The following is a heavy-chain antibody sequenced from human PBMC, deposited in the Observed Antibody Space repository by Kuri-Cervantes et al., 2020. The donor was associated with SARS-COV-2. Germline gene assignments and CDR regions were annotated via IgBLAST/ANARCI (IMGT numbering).Heavy chain of an antibody. CDR3: ARLGLADGYNFYYYYYGMDV. Sequence: GGSLRLSCAASGFTFSSYAMHWVRQAPGKGLEWVAVISYDGSNKYYADSVKGRFTISRDNSKNTLYLQMNSLRAEDTAVYYCARLGLADGYNFYYYYYGMDVWGQGTTVTVSS. D-gene: IGHD5-24*01. CDR2: ISYDGSNK. J-gene: IGHJ6*02. CDR1: GFTFSSYA. V-gene: IGHV3-30-3*01.